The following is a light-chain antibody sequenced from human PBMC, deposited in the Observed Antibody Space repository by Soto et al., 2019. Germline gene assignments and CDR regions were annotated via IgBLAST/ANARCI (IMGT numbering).Light chain of an antibody. CDR1: QSIRNW. CDR3: QQYDSYSYT. V-gene: IGKV1-5*01. Sequence: DIQMTQSPSTLSACVGDRVTIPCRASQSIRNWLAWYQQKPGKAPNLLLYDASSLESGVPSRFSGSGSGTEFTLTISSLQPDDFATYYCQQYDSYSYTFGQGTKLEIK. J-gene: IGKJ2*01. CDR2: DAS.